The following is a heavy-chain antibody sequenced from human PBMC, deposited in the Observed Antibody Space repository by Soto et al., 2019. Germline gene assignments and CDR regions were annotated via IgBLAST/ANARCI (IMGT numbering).Heavy chain of an antibody. J-gene: IGHJ6*02. V-gene: IGHV1-18*01. D-gene: IGHD6-13*01. CDR2: ISAYNGNT. CDR3: ARDSIAAAGTSPNAYYYYYGMDV. CDR1: GYTFTSYG. Sequence: ASVKVSCKASGYTFTSYGISWVRQAPGQGLEWMGWISAYNGNTNYAQKLQGRVTMTTDTSTSTAYMELRSLRSDDTAVYYCARDSIAAAGTSPNAYYYYYGMDVWGQGTMVTVSS.